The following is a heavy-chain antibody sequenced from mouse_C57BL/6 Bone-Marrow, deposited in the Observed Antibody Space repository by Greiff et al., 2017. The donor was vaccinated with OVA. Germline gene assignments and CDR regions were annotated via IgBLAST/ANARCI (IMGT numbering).Heavy chain of an antibody. CDR2: IDPENGDT. J-gene: IGHJ1*03. CDR1: GFNIKDDY. V-gene: IGHV14-4*01. Sequence: EVQLQESGAELVRPGASVKLSCTASGFNIKDDYMHWVKQRPEQGLEWIGWIDPENGDTEYASKFQGKATITADTSSNTAYLQLSSLTSEDTAVYYCTRTVVVRWYFDVWGTGTTVTVSS. D-gene: IGHD1-1*01. CDR3: TRTVVVRWYFDV.